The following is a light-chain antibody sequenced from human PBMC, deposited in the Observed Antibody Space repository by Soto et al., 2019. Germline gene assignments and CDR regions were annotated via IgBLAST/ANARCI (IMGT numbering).Light chain of an antibody. J-gene: IGLJ2*01. CDR1: SSDVGGYNY. CDR2: DVS. CDR3: SSYTSSSTSVV. Sequence: QSALTQPASVSGSPGQSITISCTGTSSDVGGYNYVSWYQQHPGKAPKLMIYDVSNRPSGVSNRFSGSKSGNTASLTFSGLQAEDEADYYCSSYTSSSTSVVFGGGTKVTVL. V-gene: IGLV2-14*01.